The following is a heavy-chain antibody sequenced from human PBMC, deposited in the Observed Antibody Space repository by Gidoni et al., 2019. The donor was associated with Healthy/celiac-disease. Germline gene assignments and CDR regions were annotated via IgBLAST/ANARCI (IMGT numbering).Heavy chain of an antibody. V-gene: IGHV3-74*01. J-gene: IGHJ5*02. CDR3: ARDNYDFWSGYYFRDANNWFDP. Sequence: EVQLVESGGGLVQPGGSLRLSCAASGFTFSRSWMHWVRQAPGKGLVWVSRINSDGSSTSYADSVKGRFTISRDNAKNTLYLQMNSLRAEDTAVYYCARDNYDFWSGYYFRDANNWFDPWGQGTLVTVSS. CDR2: INSDGSST. CDR1: GFTFSRSW. D-gene: IGHD3-3*01.